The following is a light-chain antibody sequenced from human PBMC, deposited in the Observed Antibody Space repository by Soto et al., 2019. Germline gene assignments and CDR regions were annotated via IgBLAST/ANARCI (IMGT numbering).Light chain of an antibody. Sequence: QSALTQPASVSGSPGQSITISCTGSSDDIGTYEYISWHQHHPGTAPKLIIYEVRNRPSGISSRFSGSRSGNTASLTISGLQSEDEGDYYCSAYTARSTLVFGGGTKVTVL. CDR1: SDDIGTYEY. CDR2: EVR. J-gene: IGLJ3*02. CDR3: SAYTARSTLV. V-gene: IGLV2-14*01.